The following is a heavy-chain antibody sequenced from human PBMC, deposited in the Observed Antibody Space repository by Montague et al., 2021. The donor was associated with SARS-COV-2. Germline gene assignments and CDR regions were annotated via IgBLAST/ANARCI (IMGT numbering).Heavy chain of an antibody. J-gene: IGHJ3*02. V-gene: IGHV4-34*01. D-gene: IGHD3-22*01. CDR1: GGSFSGYY. CDR2: INHSGSI. Sequence: SETLSLTCAVYGGSFSGYYWSWIRQPPGKGLEWIGEINHSGSINYNPSLKSRVTISVDTSKNQFSLKLSSVTAADTAVYYCARVPDYYDSSGYYFDAFDIWGQGTTVTASS. CDR3: ARVPDYYDSSGYYFDAFDI.